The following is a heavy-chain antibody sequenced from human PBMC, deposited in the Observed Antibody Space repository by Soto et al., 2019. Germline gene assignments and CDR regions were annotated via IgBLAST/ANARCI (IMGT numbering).Heavy chain of an antibody. CDR3: AKERADFWSGYKHFDY. V-gene: IGHV3-23*01. D-gene: IGHD3-3*01. Sequence: LRLSCAASGFTFSSYAMNWVRQAPGRGLEWVSVISGSGGRTNYADSVKGRFTISRDNSKNTLYLQMNSLRAEDTAVYYCAKERADFWSGYKHFDYWGQGTLVTVSS. J-gene: IGHJ4*02. CDR1: GFTFSSYA. CDR2: ISGSGGRT.